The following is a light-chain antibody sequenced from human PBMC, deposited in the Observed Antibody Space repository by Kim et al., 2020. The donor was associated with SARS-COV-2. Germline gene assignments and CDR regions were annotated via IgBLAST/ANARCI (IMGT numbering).Light chain of an antibody. J-gene: IGLJ2*01. CDR3: QSYDSSLSVVV. CDR2: GNS. CDR1: SSNIGAGYD. V-gene: IGLV1-40*01. Sequence: SVTIYCTGSSSNIGAGYDVHWYKQLPGTAPKLLIYGNSNRPSGVPDRFSGSKSGTSASLAITGLQAEDEADYYCQSYDSSLSVVVFGGGTKVTVL.